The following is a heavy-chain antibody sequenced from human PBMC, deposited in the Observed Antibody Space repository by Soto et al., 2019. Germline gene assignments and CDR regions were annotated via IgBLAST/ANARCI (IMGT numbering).Heavy chain of an antibody. Sequence: HPGGSLRLSCATSGFTFKSYTLHWVRQTPGRGLQWVAVISYDGSNKYYADSVRGRFTISRDNSNSTLYLQMNSLRADDSAVYYCVGASMWTGKGLEYWGQGALVTVSS. J-gene: IGHJ4*02. CDR2: ISYDGSNK. V-gene: IGHV3-30-3*01. CDR3: VGASMWTGKGLEY. D-gene: IGHD3-10*02. CDR1: GFTFKSYT.